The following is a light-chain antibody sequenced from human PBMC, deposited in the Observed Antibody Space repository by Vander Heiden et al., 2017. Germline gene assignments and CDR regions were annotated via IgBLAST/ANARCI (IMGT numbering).Light chain of an antibody. V-gene: IGKV1-39*01. J-gene: IGKJ1*01. CDR1: QSISSY. CDR2: AAS. CDR3: QQRYSTPKT. Sequence: DIQMNQSPSSLSASVGDRVTITCRASQSISSYLNWYQQKPGKAPKLLIYAASRLQSGVPSRFSGSASGTDFTLTISRLQPEDFATYYCQQRYSTPKTFGQGTKVEIK.